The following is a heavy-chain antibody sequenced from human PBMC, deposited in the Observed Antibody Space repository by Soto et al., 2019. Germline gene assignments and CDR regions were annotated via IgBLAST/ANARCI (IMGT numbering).Heavy chain of an antibody. CDR1: GDSIGSSTNY. V-gene: IGHV4-39*01. CDR3: ARHEWLQLWLVTEY. J-gene: IGHJ4*02. D-gene: IGHD5-18*01. Sequence: ASETLSLTCSVSGDSIGSSTNYWGWIRQPPGKGLEWIGTIYHSGNTYYNPTLKSRVAISVDMSKNQFSLRLNSVTAADTAVYYCARHEWLQLWLVTEYWGQGALVTVSS. CDR2: IYHSGNT.